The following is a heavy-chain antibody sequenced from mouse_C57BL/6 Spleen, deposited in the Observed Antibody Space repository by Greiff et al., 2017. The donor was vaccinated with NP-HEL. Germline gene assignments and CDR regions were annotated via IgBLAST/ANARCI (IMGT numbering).Heavy chain of an antibody. D-gene: IGHD2-4*01. J-gene: IGHJ4*01. CDR2: ISYDGSN. V-gene: IGHV3-6*01. CDR3: AREGGGLRRKSYYYAMDY. CDR1: GYSITSGYY. Sequence: EVKLQESGPGLVKPSQSLSLTCSVTGYSITSGYYWNWIRQFPGNKLEWMGYISYDGSNNYNPSLKNRISITRDTSKNQSFLKLNSVTTEDTATYDWAREGGGLRRKSYYYAMDYWGQGTSVTVSS.